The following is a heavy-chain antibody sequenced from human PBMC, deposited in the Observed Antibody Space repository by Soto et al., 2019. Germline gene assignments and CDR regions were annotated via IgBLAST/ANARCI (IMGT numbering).Heavy chain of an antibody. V-gene: IGHV1-69*13. D-gene: IGHD3-10*01. J-gene: IGHJ6*02. CDR3: ARGGYGSGSYLDYYYGMDV. CDR1: GGTFSSYA. Sequence: SVKVSCKASGGTFSSYAISWVRQAPGQGLEWMGGIIPIFGTANYAQKFQGRVTITADESTSTAYMELSSLRSEDTAVYYCARGGYGSGSYLDYYYGMDVWGQGTTVTVSS. CDR2: IIPIFGTA.